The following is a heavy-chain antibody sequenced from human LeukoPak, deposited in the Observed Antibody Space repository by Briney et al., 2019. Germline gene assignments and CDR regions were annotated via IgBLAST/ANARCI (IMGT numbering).Heavy chain of an antibody. V-gene: IGHV4-34*01. Sequence: KPSETLSHTCAVYGGSFSGYYWSWIRQPPGKGLEWIGEINHSGSTNYNPSLKSRVTISVDTSKNQFSLKLSSVTAADTAVYYCARAWYSSSWYRFYGMDVWGQGTTVTVSS. D-gene: IGHD6-13*01. J-gene: IGHJ6*02. CDR3: ARAWYSSSWYRFYGMDV. CDR1: GGSFSGYY. CDR2: INHSGST.